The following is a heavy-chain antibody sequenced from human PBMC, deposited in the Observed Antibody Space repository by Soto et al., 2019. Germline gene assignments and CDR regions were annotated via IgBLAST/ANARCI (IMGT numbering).Heavy chain of an antibody. CDR3: ARQDIRAANPVY. CDR1: GYSFTNYY. D-gene: IGHD6-13*01. CDR2: IYPGDSGT. Sequence: PGESLKISCKGSGYSFTNYYIAWVRQMPGKGLEWMGIIYPGDSGTRYSPSFQGQVTISADKSISTAYLQWTSLKASDTAMYYCARQDIRAANPVYWGQGTLVTVSS. J-gene: IGHJ4*02. V-gene: IGHV5-51*01.